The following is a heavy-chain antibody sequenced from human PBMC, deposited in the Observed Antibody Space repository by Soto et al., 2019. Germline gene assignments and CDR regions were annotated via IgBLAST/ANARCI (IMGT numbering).Heavy chain of an antibody. CDR1: GFTFSSYG. J-gene: IGHJ4*02. D-gene: IGHD6-19*01. Sequence: GSLRLSCAASGFTFSSYGMHWVRQAPGKGLEWVAVIWYDGSNKYYADSVKGRFTISRDNSKNTLYLQMNSLRAEDTAVYYCARDRAVAGKKHLGYFDYWGQGTLVTVSS. CDR2: IWYDGSNK. V-gene: IGHV3-33*01. CDR3: ARDRAVAGKKHLGYFDY.